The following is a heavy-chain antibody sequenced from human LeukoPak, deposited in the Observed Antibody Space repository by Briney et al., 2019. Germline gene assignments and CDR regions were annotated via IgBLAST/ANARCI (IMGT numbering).Heavy chain of an antibody. V-gene: IGHV3-7*01. Sequence: GGSLRLSCAASGFTLSSYWMSWVRQAPGKGLEWVANIKQDGSEKYYVDSAKGRFTISRDNAKNSLYLEMNSLRAEDTAVYYCASRRGDYWGQGTLVTVSS. CDR1: GFTLSSYW. D-gene: IGHD3-10*01. CDR3: ASRRGDY. CDR2: IKQDGSEK. J-gene: IGHJ4*02.